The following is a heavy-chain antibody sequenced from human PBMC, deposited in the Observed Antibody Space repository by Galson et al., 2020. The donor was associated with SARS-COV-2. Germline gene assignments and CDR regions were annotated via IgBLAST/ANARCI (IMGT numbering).Heavy chain of an antibody. CDR1: GFTFSSYG. Sequence: GGSLRLSCAASGFTFSSYGMHWVRQAPGKGLEWVAVIWYDGSNKYYADSVKGRFTISRDNSKNTLYLQMNSLRAEDTAVYYCAKDIGLTVAGTYYGMDVWGQGTTVTVSS. D-gene: IGHD6-19*01. CDR3: AKDIGLTVAGTYYGMDV. J-gene: IGHJ6*02. V-gene: IGHV3-33*06. CDR2: IWYDGSNK.